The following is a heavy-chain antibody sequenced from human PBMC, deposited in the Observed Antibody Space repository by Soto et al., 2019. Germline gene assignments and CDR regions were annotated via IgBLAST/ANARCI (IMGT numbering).Heavy chain of an antibody. CDR3: ARDQAAAGTFDS. J-gene: IGHJ4*02. D-gene: IGHD6-13*01. Sequence: PGGSLRLSCAASVFTFSSYIMNLVRQAPGKGLEWVSSISSSTSYIYYADSVKGRFTISRDNAKHSLYLQMNSLRAEDTAVYYCARDQAAAGTFDSWGQGTMVTVSS. CDR2: ISSSTSYI. CDR1: VFTFSSYI. V-gene: IGHV3-21*01.